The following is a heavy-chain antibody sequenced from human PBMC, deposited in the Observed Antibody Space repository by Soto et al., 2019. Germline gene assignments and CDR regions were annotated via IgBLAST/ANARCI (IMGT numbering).Heavy chain of an antibody. V-gene: IGHV1-46*01. CDR3: AKAHRGGVIITTYSAHLDY. J-gene: IGHJ4*02. Sequence: QVQLVQSGAEVKKPGASVMLSCKASGYTFTSYYMHWVRQAPGQGLDWMGIINPDGGSTRDAQKFQGKGTMTRDTSTSTFYMELRSMRSEDTAVDYCAKAHRGGVIITTYSAHLDYWVQGTLVTVSS. CDR1: GYTFTSYY. CDR2: INPDGGST. D-gene: IGHD3-22*01.